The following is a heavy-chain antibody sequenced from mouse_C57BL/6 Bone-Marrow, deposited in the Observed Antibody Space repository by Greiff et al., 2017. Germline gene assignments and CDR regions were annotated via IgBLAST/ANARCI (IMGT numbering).Heavy chain of an antibody. CDR3: ARDAGLGLDY. J-gene: IGHJ2*01. CDR1: GFTFSDFY. Sequence: EVKLMESGGGLVQSGRSLRLSCATSGFTFSDFYMEWVRQAPGKGLEWIAASRNKANDYTTEYSASVKGRFIVSRDTSQSILYLQMNALRAEDTAIYYCARDAGLGLDYWGQGTTLTVSS. CDR2: SRNKANDYTT. D-gene: IGHD4-1*01. V-gene: IGHV7-1*01.